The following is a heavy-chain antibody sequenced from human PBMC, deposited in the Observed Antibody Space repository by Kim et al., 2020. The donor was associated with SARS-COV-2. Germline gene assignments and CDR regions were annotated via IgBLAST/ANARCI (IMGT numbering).Heavy chain of an antibody. D-gene: IGHD2-8*02. CDR3: ATAHCTGGVCYSPFDY. Sequence: KFPGRVTMTEDTSTDTAYMELSSLRSEDTAVYYCATAHCTGGVCYSPFDYWGQGTLVTVSS. J-gene: IGHJ4*02. V-gene: IGHV1-24*01.